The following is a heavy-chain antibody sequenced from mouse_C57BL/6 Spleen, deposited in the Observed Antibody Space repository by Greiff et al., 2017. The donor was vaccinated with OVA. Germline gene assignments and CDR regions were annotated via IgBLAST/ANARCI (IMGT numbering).Heavy chain of an antibody. CDR2: IDPEDGET. D-gene: IGHD1-1*01. CDR1: GFNIKDYY. V-gene: IGHV14-2*01. Sequence: EVKLVESGAELVKPGASVKLSCTASGFNIKDYYMHWVKQRTEQGLEWIGRIDPEDGETKYAPKFQGKGTITADTSSNTAYLQLSSLTSEDTAVYYGASPPTVVARSYAMDYWGQGTSVTVSS. CDR3: ASPPTVVARSYAMDY. J-gene: IGHJ4*01.